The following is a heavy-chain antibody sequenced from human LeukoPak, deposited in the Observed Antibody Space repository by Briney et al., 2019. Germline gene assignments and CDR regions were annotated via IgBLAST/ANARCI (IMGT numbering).Heavy chain of an antibody. J-gene: IGHJ4*02. CDR3: AREGRSDIVVVPAALDY. V-gene: IGHV1-18*01. CDR2: ISAYNGNT. CDR1: GYTFTSYG. Sequence: ASVKVSCKASGYTFTSYGISWVRQAPGQGLEWMGWISAYNGNTNYAQKLQGRVTMTTDTSTSTAYMELRSLRSDDTAVYYCAREGRSDIVVVPAALDYWGQETLVTVSS. D-gene: IGHD2-2*01.